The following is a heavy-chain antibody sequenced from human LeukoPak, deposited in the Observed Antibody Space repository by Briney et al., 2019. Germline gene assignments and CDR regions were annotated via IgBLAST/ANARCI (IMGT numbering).Heavy chain of an antibody. CDR3: AQGRGSSSWYKVFDY. D-gene: IGHD6-13*01. V-gene: IGHV3-9*01. CDR1: GFTFDDYA. Sequence: ALRLSCAASGFTFDDYAMHWVRQAPGKGLEGVSGISWNSGSIGYADSVKGRFTISRDNAKNSLYLQMNSLRAEDTALYYCAQGRGSSSWYKVFDYWGQGTLVTVSS. J-gene: IGHJ4*02. CDR2: ISWNSGSI.